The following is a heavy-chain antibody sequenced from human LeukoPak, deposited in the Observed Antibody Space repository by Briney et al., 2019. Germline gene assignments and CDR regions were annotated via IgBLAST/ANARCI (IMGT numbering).Heavy chain of an antibody. Sequence: PSETLSLTCAVYSASFSGYYWSWIRQPPGKGLEWIGEINHSGRTNYNPSLKSRVTISVDTSKNQFSLKLSSVTAADTAVYYCARGLVLWSSGCSYWYSDLWGRGTLVTVSS. J-gene: IGHJ2*01. V-gene: IGHV4-34*01. D-gene: IGHD6-19*01. CDR3: ARGLVLWSSGCSYWYSDL. CDR2: INHSGRT. CDR1: SASFSGYY.